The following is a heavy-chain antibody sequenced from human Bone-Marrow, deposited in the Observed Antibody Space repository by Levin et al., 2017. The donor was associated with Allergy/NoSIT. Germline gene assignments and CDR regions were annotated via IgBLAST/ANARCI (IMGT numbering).Heavy chain of an antibody. CDR1: GFTFSSYA. J-gene: IGHJ5*02. D-gene: IGHD3-10*01. V-gene: IGHV3-23*01. CDR2: ISGSGGST. Sequence: GESLKISCAASGFTFSSYAMSWVRQAPGKGLEWVSAISGSGGSTYYADSVKGRFTISRDNSKNTLYLQMNSLRAEDTAVYYCAKGRTMVQGAPWFDPWGQGTLVTVSS. CDR3: AKGRTMVQGAPWFDP.